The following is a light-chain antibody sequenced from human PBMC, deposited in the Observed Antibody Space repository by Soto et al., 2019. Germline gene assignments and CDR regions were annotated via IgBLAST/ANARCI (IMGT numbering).Light chain of an antibody. V-gene: IGLV2-14*03. J-gene: IGLJ2*01. CDR2: DVS. CDR3: SSYTSNSTLI. CDR1: SSDIGGYNY. Sequence: QSALTQPASVSGSPGQSITISCSGTSSDIGGYNYLSWYQQHPGKAPRLMIYDVSNRPSGVSNRFSGSKSGNTASLTISGLQAEAEADYYCSSYTSNSTLIFGGGTKLTVL.